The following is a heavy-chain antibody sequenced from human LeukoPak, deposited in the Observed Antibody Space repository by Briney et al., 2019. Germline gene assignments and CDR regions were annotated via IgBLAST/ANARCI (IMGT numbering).Heavy chain of an antibody. CDR1: GFTFSDYY. V-gene: IGHV3-11*05. D-gene: IGHD2-2*02. CDR3: AREGYTGNFDY. CDR2: ISSSSSYT. Sequence: PGGSLRLSCAASGFTFSDYYMSWIRQAPGKGLEWVSYISSSSSYTNYADSVKGRFTISRDNAKNSLYLQMNNLRAEDTAVYYCAREGYTGNFDYWGQGTLVTVSS. J-gene: IGHJ4*02.